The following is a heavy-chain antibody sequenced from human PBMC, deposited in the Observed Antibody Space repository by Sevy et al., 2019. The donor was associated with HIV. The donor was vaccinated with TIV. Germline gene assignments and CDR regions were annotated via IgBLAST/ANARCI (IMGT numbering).Heavy chain of an antibody. CDR2: INHSGST. Sequence: SETLSLTCAVYGVSFSGYYWSWIRQPPGKGLEWIGEINHSGSTNYNPSLKSRVTISVDTSKNQFSLKLSSVTAADTAVCYCARGIAARRPAGYYYYYGMDVWGQGTTVTVSS. CDR1: GVSFSGYY. CDR3: ARGIAARRPAGYYYYYGMDV. D-gene: IGHD6-6*01. J-gene: IGHJ6*02. V-gene: IGHV4-34*01.